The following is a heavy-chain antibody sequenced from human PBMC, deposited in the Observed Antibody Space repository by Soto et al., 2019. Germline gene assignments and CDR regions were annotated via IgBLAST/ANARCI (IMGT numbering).Heavy chain of an antibody. D-gene: IGHD2-2*01. J-gene: IGHJ5*02. V-gene: IGHV4-34*01. CDR1: GGSFSGYY. Sequence: SETLSLTCAVYGGSFSGYYWSWIRQPPGKGLEWIGEINHSGSTNYNPSLKSRVTISVDTSKNQFSLKLSSVTAADTAVYYCANRVLQSPDCSSTRCYVGWIHPSGQATLVTVSS. CDR3: ANRVLQSPDCSSTRCYVGWIHP. CDR2: INHSGST.